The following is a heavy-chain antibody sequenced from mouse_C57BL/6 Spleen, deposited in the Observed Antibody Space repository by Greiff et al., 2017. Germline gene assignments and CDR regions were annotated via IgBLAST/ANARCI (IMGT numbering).Heavy chain of an antibody. J-gene: IGHJ2*01. CDR3: ASPFYGSSSYYFDY. CDR1: GYSFTGYY. CDR2: INPSTGGT. Sequence: EVMLVESGPELVKPGASVTISCKASGYSFTGYYMNWVKQSPEKSLEWIGEINPSTGGTTYNQKFKAKATLTVDKSSSTAYMQLKSLTSEDSAVYYCASPFYGSSSYYFDYWGQGTTRTVSS. D-gene: IGHD1-1*01. V-gene: IGHV1-42*01.